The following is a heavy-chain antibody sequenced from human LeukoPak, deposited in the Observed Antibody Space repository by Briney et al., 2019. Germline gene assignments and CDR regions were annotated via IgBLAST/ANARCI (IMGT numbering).Heavy chain of an antibody. CDR2: LSYDGTNK. V-gene: IGHV3-30*03. CDR1: GFTFRSYG. J-gene: IGHJ2*01. D-gene: IGHD3-9*01. CDR3: ARSGDMGLVMIRYFDL. Sequence: PGRSLRLSCAASGFTFRSYGMQWVRQVPGKGLEWVAVLSYDGTNKHYADSVKGRFTISRDNSKNTLYLQMNSLRVEDTAVYYCARSGDMGLVMIRYFDLWGRGTLVTVSS.